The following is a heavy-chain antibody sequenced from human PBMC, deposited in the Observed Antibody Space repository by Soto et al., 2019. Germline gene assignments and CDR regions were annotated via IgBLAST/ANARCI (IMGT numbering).Heavy chain of an antibody. CDR1: GYSFTSYW. Sequence: GESPKISCKGSGYSFTSYWIGWVRQMPGKGLEWMGIIYPGDSDTRYSPSFQGQVTISADKSISTAYLQWSSLKASDTAMYYCARLLNLVDSGYYFDYWGQGTLVTVSS. J-gene: IGHJ4*02. CDR3: ARLLNLVDSGYYFDY. D-gene: IGHD3-22*01. V-gene: IGHV5-51*01. CDR2: IYPGDSDT.